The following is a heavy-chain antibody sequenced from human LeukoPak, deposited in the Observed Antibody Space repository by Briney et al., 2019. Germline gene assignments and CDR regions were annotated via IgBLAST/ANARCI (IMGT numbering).Heavy chain of an antibody. CDR3: ARVAWYDNRGHYYGPWT. J-gene: IGHJ4*02. CDR2: INTNTGRP. V-gene: IGHV7-4-1*02. Sequence: PRASVKVSCKASGYTFTSYTMNWVRQAPGQGLEWMGWINTNTGRPTYAQGFTGRFVFSLDVSVSTAYLQISGLKAADTAVYYCARVAWYDNRGHYYGPWTWGQGTLVTVSS. D-gene: IGHD3-22*01. CDR1: GYTFTSYT.